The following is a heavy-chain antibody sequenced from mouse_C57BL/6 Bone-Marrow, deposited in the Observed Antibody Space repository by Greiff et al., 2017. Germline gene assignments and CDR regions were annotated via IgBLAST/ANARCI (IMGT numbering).Heavy chain of an antibody. CDR2: IYPRSGNT. D-gene: IGHD4-1*01. Sequence: ESGAELARPGASVKLSCKASGYTFTSYGISWVKQTTGQGLEWIGEIYPRSGNTYYTEKFKGKATLTADKSSSTAYMELRSLTSEDSAVYFCARELRNFDYWGQGTTLTVSS. J-gene: IGHJ2*01. CDR3: ARELRNFDY. CDR1: GYTFTSYG. V-gene: IGHV1-81*01.